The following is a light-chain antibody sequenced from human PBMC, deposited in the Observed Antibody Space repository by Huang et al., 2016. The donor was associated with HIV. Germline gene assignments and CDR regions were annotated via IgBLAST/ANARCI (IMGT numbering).Light chain of an antibody. V-gene: IGKV3-11*01. CDR1: QSVSSY. J-gene: IGKJ4*01. Sequence: EIVLKQFPANLSLFPGERAPLSCRASQSVSSYLAWYQQKPGQAARLLIYYASNRATGIPARFSGSGSGTDFTLTISSLEPEDFAVYYCQQRSNWAPITFGGGTKVEIK. CDR3: QQRSNWAPIT. CDR2: YAS.